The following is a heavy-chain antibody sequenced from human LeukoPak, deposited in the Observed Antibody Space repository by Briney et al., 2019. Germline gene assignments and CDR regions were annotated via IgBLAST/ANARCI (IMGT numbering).Heavy chain of an antibody. CDR2: MSGSGYYT. Sequence: GGSLRLSCAVSGFAFSNFAMSWVRQAPGKGLEWVSAMSGSGYYTYYVESVKGRFTISRDNSKNTLYLHMNSLRADDTAVYYCAKMEGQRLYDYCMDVWGRGTTVTVSS. D-gene: IGHD3-3*01. CDR3: AKMEGQRLYDYCMDV. V-gene: IGHV3-23*01. J-gene: IGHJ6*03. CDR1: GFAFSNFA.